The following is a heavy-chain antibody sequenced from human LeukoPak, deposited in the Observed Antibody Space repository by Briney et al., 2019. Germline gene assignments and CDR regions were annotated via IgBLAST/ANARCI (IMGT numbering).Heavy chain of an antibody. CDR2: ISSSSNYI. D-gene: IGHD2-15*01. V-gene: IGHV3-21*01. J-gene: IGHJ5*02. CDR3: ARDGGYCSGGSCNNWFDP. Sequence: GGSLRLSCVASGFTFSTYSINWVRQAPGKGLEWVSSISSSSNYIYYADSVKGRLTISRDIAKNSLYLQMNSLRAEDTAVYYCARDGGYCSGGSCNNWFDPWGQGTLVTVSS. CDR1: GFTFSTYS.